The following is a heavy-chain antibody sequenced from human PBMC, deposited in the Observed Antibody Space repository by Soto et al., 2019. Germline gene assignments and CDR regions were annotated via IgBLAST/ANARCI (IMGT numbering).Heavy chain of an antibody. Sequence: SETLSLTCAVYGGSFSGYYWSWIRQPPGKGLEWIGEINHSGSTNYNPSLKSRVTISVDTSKNQFSLKLSSVTAADTAVYYCARADTYYYDGSGYQGAFDIWGQGTMVTVSS. J-gene: IGHJ3*02. V-gene: IGHV4-34*01. CDR2: INHSGST. D-gene: IGHD3-22*01. CDR3: ARADTYYYDGSGYQGAFDI. CDR1: GGSFSGYY.